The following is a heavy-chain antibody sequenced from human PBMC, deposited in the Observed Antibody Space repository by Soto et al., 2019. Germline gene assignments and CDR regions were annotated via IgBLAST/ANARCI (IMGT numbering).Heavy chain of an antibody. CDR3: ARRDGYNFDY. Sequence: EVQLVESGGGLVQPGGSLRLSCAASGFTFSSYAIHWVRQAPGKGLEYVSAISSNGGSTYYANSVKGRFTISRDNSKNTLYLQMGSLRAEDMAVYYCARRDGYNFDYWGQGTLVTVSS. D-gene: IGHD5-12*01. J-gene: IGHJ4*02. V-gene: IGHV3-64*01. CDR1: GFTFSSYA. CDR2: ISSNGGST.